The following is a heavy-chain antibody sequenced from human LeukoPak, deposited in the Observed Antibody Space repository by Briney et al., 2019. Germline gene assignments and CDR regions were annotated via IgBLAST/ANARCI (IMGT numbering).Heavy chain of an antibody. CDR2: INPNSGGT. V-gene: IGHV1-2*02. Sequence: ASVKVSCKASGYTFSGYYIHWVRQAPGQGLEWMAWINPNSGGTNYGQRFQGRVTVTRDTSISTAYMELSRLRSDDTAVYYCARVAPSSLRPFDIWGQGTMVTVSS. CDR1: GYTFSGYY. CDR3: ARVAPSSLRPFDI. J-gene: IGHJ3*02. D-gene: IGHD6-13*01.